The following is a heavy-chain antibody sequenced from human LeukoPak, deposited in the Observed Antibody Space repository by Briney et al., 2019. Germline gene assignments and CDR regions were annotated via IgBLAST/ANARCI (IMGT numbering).Heavy chain of an antibody. Sequence: SETESLTCTVSGGSLSAYYWSWIRQPPGKGLEWIGYIYYSGSTNYNPSLNSRLTISVDTSKNQFSLILTSVTAADTAVYYCARRTPNWTSYYFDLWGQGTLVTVSS. CDR3: ARRTPNWTSYYFDL. J-gene: IGHJ4*02. V-gene: IGHV4-59*01. D-gene: IGHD1-20*01. CDR2: IYYSGST. CDR1: GGSLSAYY.